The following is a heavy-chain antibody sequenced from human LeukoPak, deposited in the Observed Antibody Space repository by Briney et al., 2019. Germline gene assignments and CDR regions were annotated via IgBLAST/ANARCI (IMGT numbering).Heavy chain of an antibody. J-gene: IGHJ4*02. CDR3: ARVDCGGECYSDDY. Sequence: PSETLSLTCAVYGGSFSGYYWSWIRQPPGKRLEWIGEINHSGSTNYNPSLKSRVTISVDTSKNQFSLKLSSVTAADTAVYYCARVDCGGECYSDDYWGQGTLVTVSS. D-gene: IGHD2-21*01. CDR1: GGSFSGYY. V-gene: IGHV4-34*01. CDR2: INHSGST.